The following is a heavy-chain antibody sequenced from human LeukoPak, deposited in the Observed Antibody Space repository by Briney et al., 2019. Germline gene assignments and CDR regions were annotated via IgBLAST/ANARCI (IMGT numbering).Heavy chain of an antibody. Sequence: GGSLRLSCPASGSTLSSYSMNWVRQAPGKGLEWVSYISSSSSTIYYADSVKGRFTISRDNAKNSLYLQMNSLRAEDTAVYYCARAQWLDSFDYWGQGTLVTVSS. CDR2: ISSSSSTI. J-gene: IGHJ4*02. CDR1: GSTLSSYS. D-gene: IGHD6-19*01. V-gene: IGHV3-48*01. CDR3: ARAQWLDSFDY.